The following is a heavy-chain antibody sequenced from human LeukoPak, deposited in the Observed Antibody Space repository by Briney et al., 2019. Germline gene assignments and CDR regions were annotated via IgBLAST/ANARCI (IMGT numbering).Heavy chain of an antibody. V-gene: IGHV4-61*08. J-gene: IGHJ3*02. CDR3: ARHVEMATTNAFDI. CDR1: GGSVSSNGHY. Sequence: SETPSLTCTVSGGSVSSNGHYWNWIRQPPGKGLEWIGYIYYTGSANYNPSFKSRVIISVDTSKNQFSLKLSSVTAADTAVYYCARHVEMATTNAFDIWGQGTMVTVSS. CDR2: IYYTGSA. D-gene: IGHD5-24*01.